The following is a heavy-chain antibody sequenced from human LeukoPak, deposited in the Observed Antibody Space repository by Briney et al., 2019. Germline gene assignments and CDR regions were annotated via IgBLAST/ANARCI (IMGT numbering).Heavy chain of an antibody. CDR1: GFTFSSYA. CDR2: ISYDGSNK. D-gene: IGHD6-19*01. J-gene: IGHJ4*02. CDR3: ARDQNIAVAGTGIDY. Sequence: GGSLRLSCAASGFTFSSYAMHWVRQAPGKGLEWVAVISYDGSNKYYADSVKGRFTISRDNSKNTLYLQMNSLRAEDTAVYYCARDQNIAVAGTGIDYWGQGTLVTVSS. V-gene: IGHV3-30-3*01.